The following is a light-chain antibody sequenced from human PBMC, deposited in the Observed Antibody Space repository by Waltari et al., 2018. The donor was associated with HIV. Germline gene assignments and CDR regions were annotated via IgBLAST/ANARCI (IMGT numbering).Light chain of an antibody. CDR2: DNN. Sequence: QSVLTQPPSVSAAPGQKVTISCSGSNPTLGNNYVTWYQQLPGTAPKLLIYDNNKRPSGIPDRFSGSKSGTSATLGITGLQTGDEADYYCGSWDSSLSSVVFGGGTKLTVL. V-gene: IGLV1-51*01. CDR3: GSWDSSLSSVV. J-gene: IGLJ2*01. CDR1: NPTLGNNY.